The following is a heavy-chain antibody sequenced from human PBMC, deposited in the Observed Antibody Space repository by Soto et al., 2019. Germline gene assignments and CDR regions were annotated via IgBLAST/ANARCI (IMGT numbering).Heavy chain of an antibody. CDR3: ARDLSWGSNWYYYMDV. CDR2: ISSSSSVI. Sequence: GGSRRLSCATSGGILSECAMNGGRQAPGKGLEWVSYISSSSSVIDYADSVKGRFTVSRDNARNSLYLQMNSLRAEDTAVYYCARDLSWGSNWYYYMDVWGKGTTVTVSS. J-gene: IGHJ6*03. D-gene: IGHD7-27*01. V-gene: IGHV3-48*01. CDR1: GGILSECA.